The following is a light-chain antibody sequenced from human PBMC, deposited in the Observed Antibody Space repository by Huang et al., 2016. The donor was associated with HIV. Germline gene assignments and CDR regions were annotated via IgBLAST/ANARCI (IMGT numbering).Light chain of an antibody. CDR1: QSVSSSSNSKDY. Sequence: DIIMTQSPDSLAVSLGERANLNCRSSQSVSSSSNSKDYMAWFQQKPGQSPRVLLFWASPREAGVPDRFSGGGSGTHFTLTIANLEAEDAAIYYCQQYYSSPQTFGRGTRVEVK. CDR3: QQYYSSPQT. CDR2: WAS. V-gene: IGKV4-1*01. J-gene: IGKJ4*01.